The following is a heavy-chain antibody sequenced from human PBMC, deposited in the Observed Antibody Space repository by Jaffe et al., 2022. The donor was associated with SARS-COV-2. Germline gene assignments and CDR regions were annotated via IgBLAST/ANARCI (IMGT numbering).Heavy chain of an antibody. J-gene: IGHJ4*02. D-gene: IGHD1-26*01. V-gene: IGHV3-23*01. CDR3: ATREGGAANPFDH. CDR2: ISGSGSNT. CDR1: GFTFRSYA. Sequence: EVQLLESGGGLVQPGGSLRLSCASSGFTFRSYAMNWVRQAPGKGLEWVSAISGSGSNTYYASSVKGRFTISRDNSKNTLYLQMNSLRAEDTAVYYCATREGGAANPFDHWGQGALVTVSS.